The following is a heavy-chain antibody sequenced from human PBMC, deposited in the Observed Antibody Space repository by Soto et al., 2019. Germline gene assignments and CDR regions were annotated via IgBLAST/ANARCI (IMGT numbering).Heavy chain of an antibody. J-gene: IGHJ6*02. D-gene: IGHD6-19*01. Sequence: ASVKVSCKASGYTFTSYDMHWVRQAPGQRLEWMGWINAGNGNTKYSQKFQGRVTITRDTSASKAYMELRSLRSDDTAVYYCASSTLPYSSGWYKDYYYYGMDVWGQGTTVTVSS. V-gene: IGHV1-3*01. CDR3: ASSTLPYSSGWYKDYYYYGMDV. CDR1: GYTFTSYD. CDR2: INAGNGNT.